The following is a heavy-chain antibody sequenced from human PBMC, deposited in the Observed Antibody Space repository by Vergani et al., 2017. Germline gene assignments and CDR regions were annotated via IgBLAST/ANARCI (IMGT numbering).Heavy chain of an antibody. Sequence: EVQLEESGGGLVLPGRSLRIFCVASGFTSAGYAMHWVRQAPGKGLEWVSGISWHSNSIGYADSVKGRFTISRDNAKNSLYLQMNSLRAEDTALYYCAKDLGTSSGGGWFDPWGQGTLVTVSS. CDR1: GFTSAGYA. CDR2: ISWHSNSI. V-gene: IGHV3-9*02. D-gene: IGHD6-6*01. J-gene: IGHJ5*02. CDR3: AKDLGTSSGGGWFDP.